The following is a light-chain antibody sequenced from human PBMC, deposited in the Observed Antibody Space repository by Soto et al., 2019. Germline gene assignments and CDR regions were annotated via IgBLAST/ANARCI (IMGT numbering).Light chain of an antibody. CDR2: GAS. V-gene: IGKV3-15*01. J-gene: IGKJ2*01. CDR3: QQYNQWPPYT. Sequence: EIVMTQSPATLSVSPGERATLSCRASQSVGRTLAWYQQKPGQSPRLLVYGASTRANGTPARFSGSGSGTEFTLTISSLQSEDVAVYYCQQYNQWPPYTFGQGTKVDIK. CDR1: QSVGRT.